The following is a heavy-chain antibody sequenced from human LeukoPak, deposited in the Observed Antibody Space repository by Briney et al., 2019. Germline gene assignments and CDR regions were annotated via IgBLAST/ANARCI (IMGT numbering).Heavy chain of an antibody. CDR2: ISSSSSYI. CDR3: ARAYSERYGLGYYYMDV. CDR1: GFTFSSYS. D-gene: IGHD1-26*01. Sequence: GGSLGLSCAASGFTFSSYSMNWVRQAPGKGLEWVSSISSSSSYIYYADSVKGRFTISRDNAKKSLYLQMNSLRVEDTAVYYCARAYSERYGLGYYYMDVWGKGPTVTVSS. J-gene: IGHJ6*03. V-gene: IGHV3-21*01.